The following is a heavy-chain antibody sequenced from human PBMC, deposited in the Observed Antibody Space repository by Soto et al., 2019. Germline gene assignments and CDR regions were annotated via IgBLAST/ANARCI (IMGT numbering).Heavy chain of an antibody. CDR1: GFTFSSYS. D-gene: IGHD4-17*01. CDR3: ARDAYYGDRLFDY. J-gene: IGHJ4*02. Sequence: GGSLRLSCAASGFTFSSYSMNWVRQAPGKGLEWVSSISSSSSYIYYADSVKGRFTISRDNAKNSLYLQMNSLRAEDTAVYYCARDAYYGDRLFDYWGQGTLVTVSS. CDR2: ISSSSSYI. V-gene: IGHV3-21*01.